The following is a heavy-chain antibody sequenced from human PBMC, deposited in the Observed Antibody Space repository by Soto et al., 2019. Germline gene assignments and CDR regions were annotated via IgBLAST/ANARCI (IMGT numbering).Heavy chain of an antibody. D-gene: IGHD2-2*01. CDR3: ARVSIGVPAAMLIWEDYYYYYMDV. CDR1: GYTFTSYD. V-gene: IGHV1-8*01. J-gene: IGHJ6*03. Sequence: ASVKVSCKASGYTFTSYDINWVRQATGQGLEWMGWMNPNSGNTGYAQKFQGRVTMTRNTSISTAYMELSTLRSEDTAVYYCARVSIGVPAAMLIWEDYYYYYMDVWGKGTTVTVSS. CDR2: MNPNSGNT.